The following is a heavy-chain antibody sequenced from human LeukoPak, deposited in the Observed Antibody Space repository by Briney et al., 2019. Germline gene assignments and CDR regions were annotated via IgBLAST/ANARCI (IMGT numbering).Heavy chain of an antibody. J-gene: IGHJ6*02. CDR3: ARDAGLVGYGMDV. CDR2: IFYSGST. CDR1: GDSISSSSYS. Sequence: SETLSLTCTVSGDSISSSSYSWGWIRQPPGKGLEWIGSIFYSGSTFYNPSLKSRLTISVDTSKNQFSLKLSSVTAADTAVYYCARDAGLVGYGMDVWGQGTTVTVSS. D-gene: IGHD2-8*02. V-gene: IGHV4-39*07.